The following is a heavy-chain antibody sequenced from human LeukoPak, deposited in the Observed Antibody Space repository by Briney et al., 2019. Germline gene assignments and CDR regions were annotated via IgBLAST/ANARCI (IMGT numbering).Heavy chain of an antibody. D-gene: IGHD2-2*03. CDR2: ISSSGSTI. CDR1: RFTFSSYA. Sequence: GGSLRLSCAASRFTFSSYAMSWVRQAPGKGLEWVSYISSSGSTIYYADSVKGRFTISRDNAKNSLYLQMNSLRAEDTAVYYCARANGYCSSTSCQEDYYYYYMDVWGKGTTVTISS. V-gene: IGHV3-48*04. CDR3: ARANGYCSSTSCQEDYYYYYMDV. J-gene: IGHJ6*03.